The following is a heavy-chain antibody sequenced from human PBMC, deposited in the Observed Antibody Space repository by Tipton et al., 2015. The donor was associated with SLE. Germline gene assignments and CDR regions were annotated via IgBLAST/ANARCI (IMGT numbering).Heavy chain of an antibody. CDR3: ARDGPDTSGYYLDY. CDR2: FYNTGNT. Sequence: TLSLTCSVSGASISSVVYYWSWIRQLPGKGLEWIGYFYNTGNTYYNPSLKSRVTMSVDTSKNQFSLRVTSVTAADTAVYYCARDGPDTSGYYLDYWGQGILVTVSS. D-gene: IGHD3-22*01. CDR1: GASISSVVYY. J-gene: IGHJ4*02. V-gene: IGHV4-31*03.